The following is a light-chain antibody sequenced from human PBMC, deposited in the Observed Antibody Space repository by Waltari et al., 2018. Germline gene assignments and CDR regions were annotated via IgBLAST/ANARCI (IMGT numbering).Light chain of an antibody. V-gene: IGLV3-1*01. CDR2: QDS. J-gene: IGLJ2*01. CDR3: QAWDSSTVV. CDR1: KVGDKY. Sequence: SYELTQPHSVSVSPAQTASLTCSGDKVGDKYACWYQQKPGQSPVLVIYQDSNRPSGIPERFSGSNSGNTATLTISGTQAMDEADYYCQAWDSSTVVFGGGTKLTVL.